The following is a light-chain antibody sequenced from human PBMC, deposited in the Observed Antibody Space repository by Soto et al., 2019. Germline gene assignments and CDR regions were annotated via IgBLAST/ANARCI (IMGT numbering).Light chain of an antibody. CDR3: ISYTSSITLV. V-gene: IGLV1-40*01. CDR2: GHN. CDR1: TTNIGAGYE. Sequence: QSVLTQPPSVSGAPGQRVTISCTGSTTNIGAGYEVHWYQQRPGTAPKLLVSGHNIRPSGVPDRFYGSKSGTSASLAITGLQAEDEADYYCISYTSSITLVFGGGTQLTVL. J-gene: IGLJ3*02.